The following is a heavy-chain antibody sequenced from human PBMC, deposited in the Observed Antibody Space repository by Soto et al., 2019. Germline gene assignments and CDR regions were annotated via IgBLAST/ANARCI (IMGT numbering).Heavy chain of an antibody. D-gene: IGHD6-19*01. Sequence: RLSWAASEWKSIGYGMHWVLDAPGNGLEWVAVISYDGSNKYYADSVKGRFTISRDNSKNTLYLQMNSLRAEDTAVYYCAKGFIAVAGPWSTTDFDYWGQGTLVTVSS. CDR2: ISYDGSNK. CDR3: AKGFIAVAGPWSTTDFDY. J-gene: IGHJ4*02. V-gene: IGHV3-30*18. CDR1: EWKSIGYG.